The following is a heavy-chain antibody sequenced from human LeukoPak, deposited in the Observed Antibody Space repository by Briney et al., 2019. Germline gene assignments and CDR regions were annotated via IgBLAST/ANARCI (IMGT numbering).Heavy chain of an antibody. V-gene: IGHV4-39*01. CDR1: GGSISSSSYY. CDR3: ARGIFWYNWSYYYYYMDV. Sequence: SETLSLTCTVSGGSISSSSYYWGWIRQPPGKGLEWIGSIYYSGSTYYNPSLKSRVTISVDTSKNQFSLKLSSVTAADTAVYYCARGIFWYNWSYYYYYMDVWGKGTTVTVSS. D-gene: IGHD1-1*01. CDR2: IYYSGST. J-gene: IGHJ6*03.